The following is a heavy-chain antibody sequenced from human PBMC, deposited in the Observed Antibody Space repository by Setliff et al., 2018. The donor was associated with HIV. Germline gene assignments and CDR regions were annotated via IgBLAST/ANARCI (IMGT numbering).Heavy chain of an antibody. CDR3: ARDRGILSNWLYYFDS. Sequence: SETLSLTCTVSGGSISSSSYYWGWIRQPPGKGLEWIGSIYYSGNTYYNPSLKSRVTISVDTSKNQFSLNLNSVTAADTALYHCARDRGILSNWLYYFDSWGQGTLVTVSS. J-gene: IGHJ4*02. V-gene: IGHV4-39*07. CDR2: IYYSGNT. D-gene: IGHD6-13*01. CDR1: GGSISSSSYY.